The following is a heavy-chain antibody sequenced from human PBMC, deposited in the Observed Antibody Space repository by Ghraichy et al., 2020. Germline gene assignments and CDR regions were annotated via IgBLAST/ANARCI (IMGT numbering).Heavy chain of an antibody. D-gene: IGHD2-2*03. CDR2: IIPIFGTA. Sequence: SVKVSCKASGGTFSSYAISWVRQAPGQGLEWMGGIIPIFGTANYAQKFQGRVTITADESTSTAYMELSSLRSEDTAVYYCAREGLGYCSSTSCPEGWDYYYYGMDVWGQGTTVTVSS. CDR1: GGTFSSYA. J-gene: IGHJ6*02. CDR3: AREGLGYCSSTSCPEGWDYYYYGMDV. V-gene: IGHV1-69*13.